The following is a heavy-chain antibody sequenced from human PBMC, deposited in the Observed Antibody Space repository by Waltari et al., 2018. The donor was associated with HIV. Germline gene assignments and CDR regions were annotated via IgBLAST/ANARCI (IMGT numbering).Heavy chain of an antibody. D-gene: IGHD3-22*01. CDR2: IYSGGST. CDR1: GFTVSSNY. J-gene: IGHJ4*02. V-gene: IGHV3-53*02. Sequence: EVQLVETGGGLIQPGGSLRLSCAASGFTVSSNYMRWSRQAPGKGLEWVSVIYSGGSTYYADSVKGRFTISRDNSKNTLYLQMNSLRAEDTAVYYCASSPSSGTRNDYWGQGTLVTVSS. CDR3: ASSPSSGTRNDY.